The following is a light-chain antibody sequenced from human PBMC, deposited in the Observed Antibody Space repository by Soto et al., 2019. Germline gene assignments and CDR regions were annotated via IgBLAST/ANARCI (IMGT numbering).Light chain of an antibody. V-gene: IGKV1-9*01. CDR3: QGLNDYPIT. Sequence: DIQLTQPPSFLSASVGDRVTITCRASQGIGSYLAWYQQKPGKAPKFLIYAASTLRGGVPSRFSGSGSGTEFTLTISSLQPEDFATYYCQGLNDYPITFGQGTRLEIK. CDR2: AAS. J-gene: IGKJ5*01. CDR1: QGIGSY.